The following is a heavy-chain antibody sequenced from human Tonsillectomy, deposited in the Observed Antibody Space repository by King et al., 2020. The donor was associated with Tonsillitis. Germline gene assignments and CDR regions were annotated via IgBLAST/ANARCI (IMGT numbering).Heavy chain of an antibody. CDR3: TSPILYYGESGVRGGFDH. Sequence: VQMVESGGGLVQPGRSLRLSCTGSGFTFGDYIMSWFRKAPGKGLAWVGFIRSKTYGGTSEYAASVKVRFIFSRDDSKSVAYLQMNSLKTEDTAVYYCTSPILYYGESGVRGGFDHWGQGSLVGVSS. CDR2: IRSKTYGGTS. V-gene: IGHV3-49*03. CDR1: GFTFGDYI. J-gene: IGHJ4*02. D-gene: IGHD4-17*01.